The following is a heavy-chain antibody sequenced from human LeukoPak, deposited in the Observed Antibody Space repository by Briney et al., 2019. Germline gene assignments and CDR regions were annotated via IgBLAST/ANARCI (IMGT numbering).Heavy chain of an antibody. CDR2: ISSSSRHI. D-gene: IGHD4-17*01. V-gene: IGHV3-21*04. CDR1: GCTFSSYS. J-gene: IGHJ1*01. Sequence: PGGSLRLSCAASGCTFSSYSMNWVRQAPGKGLEWVSSISSSSRHIYYADSVKGRFTIFRDDAKNSLFLQMDSLRVEDTAMYYCVRDFSTVTTAYLNHWGQGTLLTVSS. CDR3: VRDFSTVTTAYLNH.